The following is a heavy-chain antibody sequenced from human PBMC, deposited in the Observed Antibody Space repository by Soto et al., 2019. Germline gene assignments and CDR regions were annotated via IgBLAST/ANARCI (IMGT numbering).Heavy chain of an antibody. J-gene: IGHJ4*02. D-gene: IGHD1-7*01. V-gene: IGHV2-5*02. CDR1: GFSLSSIAVGMG. CDR3: VPRTMGTRGTKYFDY. Sequence: CGPTKVNSTQTLTLTCSFSGFSLSSIAVGMGAGWIRHRPGKAREWLAVIYWDDDKRYNPYLKTRLTISKDTSRDQVFLTMSNRDAVDTGTYYYVPRTMGTRGTKYFDYWGQGTLVTVSS. CDR2: IYWDDDK.